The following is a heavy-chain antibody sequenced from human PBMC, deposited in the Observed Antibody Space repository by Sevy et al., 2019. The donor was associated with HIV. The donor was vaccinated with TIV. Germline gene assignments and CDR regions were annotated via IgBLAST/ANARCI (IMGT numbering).Heavy chain of an antibody. CDR3: ARHAPYSSTWYVKWFDP. Sequence: SETLSLTCTVSGGSISSIGYYWGWIRQPPGKGLEWIGNIYYSGSTYYNPSLKSRLTISVDTSKNQFSLRLSSVTAADTAIYYCARHAPYSSTWYVKWFDPWGQGTLVTVSS. J-gene: IGHJ5*02. CDR1: GGSISSIGYY. CDR2: IYYSGST. V-gene: IGHV4-39*01. D-gene: IGHD6-13*01.